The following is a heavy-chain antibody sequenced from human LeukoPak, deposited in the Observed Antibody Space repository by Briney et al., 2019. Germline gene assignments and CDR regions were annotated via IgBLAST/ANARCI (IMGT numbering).Heavy chain of an antibody. Sequence: GGSLRLSCAASGFTLNIYWMSWVRQAPGKGLEWVANIKQDGSEKNYVDSVKGRFTISRDNAKNSLYLQMNSLRAEDTAVYYCARDTDTVTTILDYWGQGTLVTVSS. V-gene: IGHV3-7*01. D-gene: IGHD4-17*01. CDR2: IKQDGSEK. J-gene: IGHJ4*02. CDR1: GFTLNIYW. CDR3: ARDTDTVTTILDY.